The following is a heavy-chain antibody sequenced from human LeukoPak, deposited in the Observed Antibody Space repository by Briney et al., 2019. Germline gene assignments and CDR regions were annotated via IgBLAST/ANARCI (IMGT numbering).Heavy chain of an antibody. CDR3: AKDPDY. Sequence: GGSLRLSCVASGLPIGDFAMHWVRQAPGQGLEWVSLISGDGVSTFFADSVKGRFSISRDNSKNTLYLQMNSLRAEDTAVYYCAKDPDYWGQGTLVTVSS. CDR1: GLPIGDFA. CDR2: ISGDGVST. J-gene: IGHJ4*02. V-gene: IGHV3-43*02.